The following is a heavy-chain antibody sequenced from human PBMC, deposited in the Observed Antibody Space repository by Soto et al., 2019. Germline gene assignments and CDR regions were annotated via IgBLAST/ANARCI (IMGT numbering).Heavy chain of an antibody. D-gene: IGHD3-22*01. V-gene: IGHV1-69*13. CDR1: GGTFSSYA. CDR3: ASRYDSSGTLDY. CDR2: IIPIFGTA. J-gene: IGHJ4*02. Sequence: AASVKVSCKASGGTFSSYAISWVRQAPGQGLEWMGGIIPIFGTANYAQKFQGRVTITADESTSTAYMELSSLRSEDTAVYYCASRYDSSGTLDYWGQGTLVTVSS.